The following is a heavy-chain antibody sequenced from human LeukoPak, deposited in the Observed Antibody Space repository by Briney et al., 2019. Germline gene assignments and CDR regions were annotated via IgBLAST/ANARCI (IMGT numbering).Heavy chain of an antibody. V-gene: IGHV3-30*02. Sequence: GGSLRLACAASGFTFSRYAMHWVRQAPGKGLEWVTFLQYDGANKYYADSVRGRFTISRDNSKNTVYLQMSSLRPEDTAVYYCAKDAKSCANGVCYPGMDFWGQGTLVTVSS. CDR3: AKDAKSCANGVCYPGMDF. D-gene: IGHD2-8*01. CDR1: GFTFSRYA. CDR2: LQYDGANK. J-gene: IGHJ4*02.